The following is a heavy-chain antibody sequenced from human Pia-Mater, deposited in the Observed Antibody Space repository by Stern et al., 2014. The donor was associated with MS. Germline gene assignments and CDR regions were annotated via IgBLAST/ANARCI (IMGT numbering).Heavy chain of an antibody. V-gene: IGHV3-74*02. CDR1: GFIFTNYW. CDR2: INYDGTTT. CDR3: ARGMSSGSYH. D-gene: IGHD6-19*01. Sequence: VQLVQSGGGLVKPGGSLRISCEASGFIFTNYWIHWVRQAPGKGLVWVSLINYDGTTTNYADSVKGRFIISRDDAKNTVFLQMNDLRAEDTAFYYCARGMSSGSYHWGQGTLVTVSS. J-gene: IGHJ4*02.